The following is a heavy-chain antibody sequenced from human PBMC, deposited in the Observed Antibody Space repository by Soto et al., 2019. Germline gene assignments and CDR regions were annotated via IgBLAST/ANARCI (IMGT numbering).Heavy chain of an antibody. Sequence: EVQLVESGGGLVQPGGSLRLSCAASGFTVSSNYMSWVRQAPGKGLEWVSVIYSGGSTYYADSVKGRFTISRDNSKNTLYLQMNSLRAEDTAVYYCARVGPEEACPLLDYWGQGTLVTVSS. V-gene: IGHV3-66*01. CDR1: GFTVSSNY. J-gene: IGHJ4*02. CDR3: ARVGPEEACPLLDY. D-gene: IGHD3-16*01. CDR2: IYSGGST.